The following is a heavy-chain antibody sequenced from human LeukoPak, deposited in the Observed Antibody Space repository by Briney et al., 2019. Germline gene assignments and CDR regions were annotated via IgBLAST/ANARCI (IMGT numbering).Heavy chain of an antibody. D-gene: IGHD3-3*02. J-gene: IGHJ4*02. CDR3: ASLARDY. Sequence: GGSLRLSCAASGFIVSNTYMTWVRQAPGKGLEWVSVIHNDGSTYYADSVKGRFTISRDNSKNMLFLRMNSLRVEDTAVYFCASLARDYWGQGTLVSVSS. CDR2: IHNDGST. CDR1: GFIVSNTY. V-gene: IGHV3-53*01.